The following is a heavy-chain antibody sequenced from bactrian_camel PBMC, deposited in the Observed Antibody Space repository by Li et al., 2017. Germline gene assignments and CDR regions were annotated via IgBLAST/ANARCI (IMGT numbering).Heavy chain of an antibody. CDR2: ISSGGNT. V-gene: IGHV3S10*01. J-gene: IGHJ6*01. CDR3: AADLFGY. Sequence: VQLVESGGGLVQPGGSLRLSCAASGFTFSNYGMSWVRQAPGKGLEWVLSISSGGNTYYADFVRGRFTISTDNAKNTLYLQMNSLKPEDTAVYYCAADLFGYWGQGTQGTV. CDR1: GFTFSNYG.